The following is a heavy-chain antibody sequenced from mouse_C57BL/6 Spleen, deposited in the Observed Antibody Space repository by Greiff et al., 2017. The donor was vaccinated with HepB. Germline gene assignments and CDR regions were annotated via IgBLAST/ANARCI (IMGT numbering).Heavy chain of an antibody. Sequence: DVHLVESGGDLVKPGGSLKLSCAASGFTFSSYGMSWVRQTLDKRLEWVATISSGGSYTYSPYSVKGRFTISRDNAKNTLYLQMSSLKSEDTAMYYYAREEDAMDYWGQGTSVTVSS. CDR3: AREEDAMDY. V-gene: IGHV5-6*01. J-gene: IGHJ4*01. CDR1: GFTFSSYG. CDR2: ISSGGSYT.